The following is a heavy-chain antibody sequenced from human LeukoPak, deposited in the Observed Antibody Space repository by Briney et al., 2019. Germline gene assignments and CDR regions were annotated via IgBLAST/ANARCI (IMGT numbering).Heavy chain of an antibody. V-gene: IGHV4-4*07. D-gene: IGHD3-22*01. CDR3: ARENYYDSSGYSEGMDV. Sequence: TSETLSLTCTVSGGSISSYYWSWIRQPAGKGLVWIGRMYVSGTTNYNPSLRSRVTLSIDTSTNQFSLRLRSVSAADTAVYYCARENYYDSSGYSEGMDVWGQGTTVTVSS. CDR1: GGSISSYY. CDR2: MYVSGTT. J-gene: IGHJ6*02.